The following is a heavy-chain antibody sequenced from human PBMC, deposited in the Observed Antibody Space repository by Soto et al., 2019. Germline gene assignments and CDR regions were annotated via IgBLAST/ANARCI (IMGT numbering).Heavy chain of an antibody. J-gene: IGHJ4*02. Sequence: SETLSLTCTVSGGSISSGDYYWSWIRQPPGKGLEWIGYIYYSGSTYYNPSLKSRVTISVDTSKNQFSLKLSSVTAADTAVYYCARYNWNSGYFDYWGQGTLVTVSS. CDR3: ARYNWNSGYFDY. CDR1: GGSISSGDYY. D-gene: IGHD1-1*01. CDR2: IYYSGST. V-gene: IGHV4-30-4*01.